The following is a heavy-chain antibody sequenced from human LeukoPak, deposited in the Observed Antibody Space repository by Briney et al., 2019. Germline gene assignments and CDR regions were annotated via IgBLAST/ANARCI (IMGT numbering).Heavy chain of an antibody. J-gene: IGHJ4*02. D-gene: IGHD6-19*01. Sequence: ASVKVSCKASGYTFTRYGITWVRQAPGQGLEWMGWISAYNGDTKYAQKLQGRVTMTTDTSTRTAYMELRSLRSDDTAVYYCARDPSNSSGWYIYFDYWGQGTQVAVSS. CDR2: ISAYNGDT. V-gene: IGHV1-18*01. CDR3: ARDPSNSSGWYIYFDY. CDR1: GYTFTRYG.